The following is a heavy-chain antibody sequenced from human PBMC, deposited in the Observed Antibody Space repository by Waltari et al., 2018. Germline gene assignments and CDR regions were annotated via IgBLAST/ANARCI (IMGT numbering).Heavy chain of an antibody. CDR1: GCNVSRNY. CDR2: IYSDGRT. Sequence: EMQLVESGGGLLQPGGSLRLSCAAAGCNVSRNYMGWVRQDPGEGLEWVSIIYSDGRTYYADSVKGRFTISRDNSKNTLYLQMNSLRAEDTAIYYCAREVYRSGGHWGQGTLVTVSS. CDR3: AREVYRSGGH. J-gene: IGHJ4*02. V-gene: IGHV3-53*01. D-gene: IGHD6-19*01.